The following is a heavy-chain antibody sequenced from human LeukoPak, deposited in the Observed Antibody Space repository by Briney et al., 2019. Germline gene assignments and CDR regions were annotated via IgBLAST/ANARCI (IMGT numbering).Heavy chain of an antibody. Sequence: GGSLRLSCAASGFTFSSYWMNWVRQAPGKGLVWVSRINSDGSSTSYADSVKGRFTISRDNAKNTLYLQMDSLRAEDTAVYYWAESPRGEAINFDYRGQGTLVTVSS. D-gene: IGHD2-21*01. CDR2: INSDGSST. J-gene: IGHJ4*02. V-gene: IGHV3-74*01. CDR3: AESPRGEAINFDY. CDR1: GFTFSSYW.